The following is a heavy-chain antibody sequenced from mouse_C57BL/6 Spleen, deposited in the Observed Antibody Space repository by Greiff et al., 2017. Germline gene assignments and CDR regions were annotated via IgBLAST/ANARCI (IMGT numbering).Heavy chain of an antibody. CDR2: FHPYNDDT. Sequence: QVQLKESGAELVKPGASVKMSCKASGYTFTTYPIEWMKQNPGKSLEWIGNFHPYNDDTKYNEKFKGKATLTVEKSSSTVYLELSRLTSDDSAVYYCARGVYYGSSYWYFDVWGTGTTVTVSS. CDR1: GYTFTTYP. V-gene: IGHV1-47*01. J-gene: IGHJ1*03. D-gene: IGHD1-1*01. CDR3: ARGVYYGSSYWYFDV.